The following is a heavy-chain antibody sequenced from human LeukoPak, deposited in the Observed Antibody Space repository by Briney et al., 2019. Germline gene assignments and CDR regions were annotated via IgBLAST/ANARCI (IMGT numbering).Heavy chain of an antibody. CDR3: ARKKRNCSSTNCYVYFDY. J-gene: IGHJ4*02. CDR1: GGSFSGYY. D-gene: IGHD2-2*01. Sequence: PSETLSLTCAVYGGSFSGYYWSWIRQPPGKGLEWIGEINHSGSTNYNPSLKSRVTISVDTSKNQFSLKLSSVTAADTAVYYCARKKRNCSSTNCYVYFDYWGQGTLVTVSS. V-gene: IGHV4-34*01. CDR2: INHSGST.